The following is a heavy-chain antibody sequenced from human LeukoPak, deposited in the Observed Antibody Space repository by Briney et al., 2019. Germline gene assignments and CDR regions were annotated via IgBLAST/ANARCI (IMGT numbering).Heavy chain of an antibody. D-gene: IGHD3-10*01. CDR2: INPNSGGT. Sequence: ASVKVSCKASGGTFSSYAISWVRQATGQGLEWMGWINPNSGGTNYAQKFQGRVTMTRDTSISTAYMELSRLRSDDTAVYYCARAPTYYYGSGSYYNWFYWGQGTLVTVSS. CDR3: ARAPTYYYGSGSYYNWFY. CDR1: GGTFSSYA. V-gene: IGHV1-2*02. J-gene: IGHJ4*02.